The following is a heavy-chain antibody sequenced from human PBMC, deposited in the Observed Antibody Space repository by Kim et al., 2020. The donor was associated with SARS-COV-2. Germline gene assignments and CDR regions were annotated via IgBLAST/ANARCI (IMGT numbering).Heavy chain of an antibody. D-gene: IGHD1-1*01. CDR2: IWYDGSNK. V-gene: IGHV3-33*01. Sequence: GGSLRLSCAASGFTFSSYGMHWVRQAPGKGLEWVAVIWYDGSNKYYADSVKGRFTISRDNSKNTLYLQMNSLRAEDTAVYYCARDLRVRRYFRGFDPWGQGTLVTVSS. CDR1: GFTFSSYG. J-gene: IGHJ5*02. CDR3: ARDLRVRRYFRGFDP.